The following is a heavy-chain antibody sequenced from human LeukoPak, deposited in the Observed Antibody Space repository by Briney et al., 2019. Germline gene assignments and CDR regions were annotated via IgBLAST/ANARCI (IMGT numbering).Heavy chain of an antibody. CDR3: ARGKRGRNGGCYYYYGMDA. V-gene: IGHV4-34*01. Sequence: SETLSLTCAVYGGSFSGYYWSWIRQPPGKGLEWIGEINHSGSTNYNPSLKSRVTISVDTSKNQFSLKLSSVTAADAAVYYCARGKRGRNGGCYYYYGMDAWGKGTTVTVSS. CDR2: INHSGST. CDR1: GGSFSGYY. D-gene: IGHD3-16*01. J-gene: IGHJ6*04.